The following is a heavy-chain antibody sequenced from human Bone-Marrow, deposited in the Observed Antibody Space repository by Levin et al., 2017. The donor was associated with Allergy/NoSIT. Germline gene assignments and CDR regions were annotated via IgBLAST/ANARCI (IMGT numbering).Heavy chain of an antibody. Sequence: SETLSLTCTVSGGSVSSGDYYWSWIRQTPGKGLEWIGYINSNGRTNYNPSLKSRVTMSVDTPKDQLSLKLSSVTAADTAVYYCARGSKVLVVYSDYGMDVWGQGTTVTVSS. D-gene: IGHD2-8*01. CDR2: INSNGRT. CDR3: ARGSKVLVVYSDYGMDV. J-gene: IGHJ6*02. CDR1: GGSVSSGDYY. V-gene: IGHV4-61*08.